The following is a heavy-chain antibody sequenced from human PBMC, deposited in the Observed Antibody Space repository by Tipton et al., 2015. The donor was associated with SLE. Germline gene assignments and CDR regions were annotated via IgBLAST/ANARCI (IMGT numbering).Heavy chain of an antibody. CDR3: AGIEGDKSYYYYYYIDV. CDR2: ISGDGSAI. D-gene: IGHD3-9*01. V-gene: IGHV3-74*01. Sequence: SLRLSCAASGFTFDDFAMHWVRQVPGKGLVWVSRISGDGSAIRYADSVKGRFTISRDNTKNTLYLQMNSLRADDAAVYYCAGIEGDKSYYYYYYIDVWGKGTTVTVSS. J-gene: IGHJ6*03. CDR1: GFTFDDFA.